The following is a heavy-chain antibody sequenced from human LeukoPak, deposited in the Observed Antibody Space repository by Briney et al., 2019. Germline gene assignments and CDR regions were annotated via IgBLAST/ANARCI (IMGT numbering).Heavy chain of an antibody. V-gene: IGHV3-9*01. CDR1: GFTFDDYA. Sequence: PGGSLRLSCAASGFTFDDYAMHWVRQAPGKGLEWVSGISWNSGSIGYADSVKGRFTISRDNAKNSLYLQMNSLRAEDTALYYCAKASTSYILSDFDYWGQGTLVTVSS. J-gene: IGHJ4*02. CDR3: AKASTSYILSDFDY. D-gene: IGHD2-2*01. CDR2: ISWNSGSI.